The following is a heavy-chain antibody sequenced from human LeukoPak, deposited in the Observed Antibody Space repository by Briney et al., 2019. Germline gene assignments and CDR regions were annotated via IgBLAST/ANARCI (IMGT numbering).Heavy chain of an antibody. CDR1: GYTFTSYD. V-gene: IGHV1-8*01. Sequence: GASVKVSCKASGYTFTSYDINWVRQATGQGLEWMGWMNPNSGNTGYAQKFQGRVTMTRNTSISTAYMELSSLRSEDTAVYYCARYDCSGGSCYLAYWGQGTLVTASS. D-gene: IGHD2-15*01. CDR2: MNPNSGNT. J-gene: IGHJ4*02. CDR3: ARYDCSGGSCYLAY.